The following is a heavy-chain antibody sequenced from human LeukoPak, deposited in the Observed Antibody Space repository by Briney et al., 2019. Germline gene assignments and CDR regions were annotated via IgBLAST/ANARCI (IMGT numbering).Heavy chain of an antibody. CDR3: ARGRSSGWSRYFDL. CDR2: IYYSGIT. V-gene: IGHV4-59*01. J-gene: IGHJ2*01. Sequence: SETLSLTCTVSGGSINSYYWNWIRQPPGKGLEWIGYIYYSGITNFNPSLKSRVTISVDTSKNQFSLKVNSVTAADTAVYYCARGRSSGWSRYFDLWGRGTLVSVSS. D-gene: IGHD6-19*01. CDR1: GGSINSYY.